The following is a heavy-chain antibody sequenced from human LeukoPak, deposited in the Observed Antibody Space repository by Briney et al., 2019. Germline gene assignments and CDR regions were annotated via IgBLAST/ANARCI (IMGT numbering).Heavy chain of an antibody. CDR3: ARPRGFYGAKGGGFDY. CDR1: GGSINSNSYH. J-gene: IGHJ4*02. D-gene: IGHD4-17*01. CDR2: IYYSGST. V-gene: IGHV4-39*07. Sequence: ASETLSLTCTVSGGSINSNSYHWGWIRQPPGKGLEWIGSIYYSGSTYYNPSLKSRVTISLDTSKNQFSLKLSSVTAADTAVYYCARPRGFYGAKGGGFDYWGQGTLVTVSS.